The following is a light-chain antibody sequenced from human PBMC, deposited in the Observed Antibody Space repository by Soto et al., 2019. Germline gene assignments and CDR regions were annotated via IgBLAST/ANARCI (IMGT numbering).Light chain of an antibody. V-gene: IGKV3-20*01. Sequence: EIVMTQSPATLSVSPGERATLSCRASQSVSNYLAWCQQRPGQAPRLLIYDASTRATGIPARFSGSGSGTDFTLTISRLEPEDFAVYYCQQYGSSLVTFGQGTKVDIK. CDR2: DAS. CDR1: QSVSNY. J-gene: IGKJ1*01. CDR3: QQYGSSLVT.